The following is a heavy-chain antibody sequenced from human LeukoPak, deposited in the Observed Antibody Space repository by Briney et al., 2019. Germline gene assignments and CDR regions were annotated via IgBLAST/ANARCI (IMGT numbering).Heavy chain of an antibody. D-gene: IGHD3-16*01. CDR3: ARRYYDYVWGSYPFDP. CDR2: IYYSGGT. CDR1: GGSISSYY. J-gene: IGHJ5*02. Sequence: SETLSLTCTVSGGSISSYYWSWIRQPPGKGLEWIGYIYYSGGTNYNPSLKSRVTISVDTSKNQFSLKLSSVTAADTAVYYCARRYYDYVWGSYPFDPWGQGTLVTVSS. V-gene: IGHV4-59*08.